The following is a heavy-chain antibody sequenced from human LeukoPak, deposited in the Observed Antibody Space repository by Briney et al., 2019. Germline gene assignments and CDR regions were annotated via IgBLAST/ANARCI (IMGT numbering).Heavy chain of an antibody. CDR2: FSGSGGST. CDR1: GFTFSSYA. J-gene: IGHJ4*02. CDR3: AKEYYDFWSGYPHDY. Sequence: GGSLRLSCGASGFTFSSYAMSWVPEARGKGLEWVSAFSGSGGSTYYADSVKGRFNIYRDNSKNKLYLQMNSLRAEDTAVYYCAKEYYDFWSGYPHDYWGQGTLVTVSS. V-gene: IGHV3-23*01. D-gene: IGHD3-3*01.